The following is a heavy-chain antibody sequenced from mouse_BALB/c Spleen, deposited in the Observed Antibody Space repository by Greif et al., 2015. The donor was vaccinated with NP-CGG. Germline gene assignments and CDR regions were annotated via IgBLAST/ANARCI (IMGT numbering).Heavy chain of an antibody. V-gene: IGHV1-14*01. D-gene: IGHD2-4*01. CDR1: GCTFTSYV. J-gene: IGHJ2*01. CDR3: ANDYDY. CDR2: INPYNDGT. Sequence: VQLQQSGPELVKPGAPVKMSCKASGCTFTSYVMHWVKQKPGQGLEWIGYINPYNDGTKYNEKFKGKATLASDKSSSTAYMELSSLTSEDSAVYYCANDYDYWGQGTTLTVSS.